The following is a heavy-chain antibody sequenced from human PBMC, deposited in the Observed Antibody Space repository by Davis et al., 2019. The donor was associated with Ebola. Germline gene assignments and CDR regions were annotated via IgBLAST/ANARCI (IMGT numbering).Heavy chain of an antibody. J-gene: IGHJ4*02. CDR1: GFTFSGSA. CDR3: TATVTTDY. V-gene: IGHV3-73*01. Sequence: GGSLRLSCAASGFTFSGSAMHWVPQAPGKGLEWVGRIRSKANSYATAYAASVKCRFTISRDDSKNTAYLQMNSLKTEDTAVYYCTATVTTDYWGQGTLVTVSS. D-gene: IGHD4-17*01. CDR2: IRSKANSYAT.